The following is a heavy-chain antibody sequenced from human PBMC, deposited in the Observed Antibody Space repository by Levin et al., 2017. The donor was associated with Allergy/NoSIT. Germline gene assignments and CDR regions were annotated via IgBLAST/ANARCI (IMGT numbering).Heavy chain of an antibody. J-gene: IGHJ4*02. D-gene: IGHD2-2*01. CDR2: INPSGGST. V-gene: IGHV1-46*01. CDR3: ARGTTDCSSTSCYAGGGLDY. CDR1: GSTFTSSY. Sequence: AASVKVSCKASGSTFTSSYMHWVRQAPEQGLEWMGIINPSGGSTSYAQRFHGRVTMTRDTSASTDYMELSSLRSEDTAVYYCARGTTDCSSTSCYAGGGLDYWGQGTLVTVSS.